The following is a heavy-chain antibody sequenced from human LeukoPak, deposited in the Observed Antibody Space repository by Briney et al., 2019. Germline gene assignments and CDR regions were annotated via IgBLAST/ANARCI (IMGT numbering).Heavy chain of an antibody. CDR2: IYYSGST. Sequence: SETLSLTCTVSGGSISSSSYYWGWIRQPPGKGLEWIGSIYYSGSTYYNPSLKSRVTISVDTSENQFSLKLSSVTAADTAVYYCARSPKYYSSGSLGYFDYWGQGTLVTVSS. CDR3: ARSPKYYSSGSLGYFDY. J-gene: IGHJ4*02. V-gene: IGHV4-39*01. D-gene: IGHD3-22*01. CDR1: GGSISSSSYY.